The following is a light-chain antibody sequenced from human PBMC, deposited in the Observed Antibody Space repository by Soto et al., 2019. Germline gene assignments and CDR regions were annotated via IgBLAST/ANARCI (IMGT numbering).Light chain of an antibody. CDR1: ESVSSRY. CDR3: QQYGSSPPYA. CDR2: GAS. J-gene: IGKJ2*01. Sequence: EIVLTQSPGTLSLSPGERATLSCRASESVSSRYLAWYRQKPGQAPRLLIYGASSRATGIPDRFSGSGSGTDFTLTISRLEPEDSAVYYCQQYGSSPPYAFGQGTKLEIK. V-gene: IGKV3-20*01.